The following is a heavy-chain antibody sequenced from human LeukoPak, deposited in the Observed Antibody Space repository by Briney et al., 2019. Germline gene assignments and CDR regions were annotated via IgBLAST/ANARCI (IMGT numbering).Heavy chain of an antibody. CDR3: AKFAQRYCSGGSCHPFDY. V-gene: IGHV4-30-4*07. J-gene: IGHJ4*02. D-gene: IGHD2-15*01. CDR1: GGSISSGDYS. Sequence: SETLSLTCAVSGGSISSGDYSWSWIRQPPGKGLEWIGYIYYSGSTYYNPSLKSRFTISVDTSKNQFSLKLSSVTAADTAVYYCAKFAQRYCSGGSCHPFDYWGQGTLVTVSS. CDR2: IYYSGST.